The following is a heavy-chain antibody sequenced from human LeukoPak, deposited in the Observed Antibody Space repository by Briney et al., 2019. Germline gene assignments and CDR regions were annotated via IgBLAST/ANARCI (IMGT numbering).Heavy chain of an antibody. CDR3: ARIGNEFYGDGVAFDY. D-gene: IGHD4-17*01. V-gene: IGHV2-70*11. CDR2: IDWDDDK. Sequence: SGPALVKPTQTLTLTCTFSGFSLSTSGMCVSWIRQPPGKALEWLARIDWDDDKYYSTSLKTRLTISKDTSKNQVVLTMTNMDPVDTATYYCARIGNEFYGDGVAFDYWGQGTLVTVSS. CDR1: GFSLSTSGMC. J-gene: IGHJ4*02.